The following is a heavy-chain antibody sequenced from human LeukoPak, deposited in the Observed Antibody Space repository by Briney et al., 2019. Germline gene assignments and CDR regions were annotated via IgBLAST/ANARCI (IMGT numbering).Heavy chain of an antibody. CDR3: ARGARRLAPARGGSSWVFDY. Sequence: PGGSLRLSCAASGFTFSDHYMDWVRQAPGKGLEWVGRTRNKANSYTTEYAASVKGRFTTSRDDSKNSLYLQMNSLKTEDTAVYYCARGARRLAPARGGSSWVFDYWGQGTLVTVSS. CDR2: TRNKANSYTT. CDR1: GFTFSDHY. J-gene: IGHJ4*02. D-gene: IGHD6-13*01. V-gene: IGHV3-72*01.